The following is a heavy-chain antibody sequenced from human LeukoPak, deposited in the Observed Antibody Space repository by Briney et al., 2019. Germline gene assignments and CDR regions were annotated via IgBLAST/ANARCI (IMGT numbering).Heavy chain of an antibody. J-gene: IGHJ4*02. CDR2: INHSGST. D-gene: IGHD3-10*01. CDR3: ARHVKLLWFGEPFDY. Sequence: SETLSLTCAVYGGSFSGYYWSWIRQPPGKGLEWIGEINHSGSTNYNPSLKSRVTISVDTSKNQFSLKLSSVTAADTAVYYCARHVKLLWFGEPFDYWGQGTLVTVSS. CDR1: GGSFSGYY. V-gene: IGHV4-34*01.